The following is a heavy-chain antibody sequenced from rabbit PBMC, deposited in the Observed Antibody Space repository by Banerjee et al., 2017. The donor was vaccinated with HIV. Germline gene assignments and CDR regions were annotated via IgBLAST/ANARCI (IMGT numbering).Heavy chain of an antibody. CDR3: ARANTYGYDGWFNL. CDR2: IYAGSSGIS. CDR1: GFSFSSSYW. J-gene: IGHJ4*01. Sequence: QEQLVEYGGDLVQPEGSLTLTCTASGFSFSSSYWICWVRQAPGKGLEWIACIYAGSSGISYYASWAKGRFTISKTSSTTVTLQMTSLTAADTATYFCARANTYGYDGWFNLWGQGTLVTVS. D-gene: IGHD6-1*01. V-gene: IGHV1S45*01.